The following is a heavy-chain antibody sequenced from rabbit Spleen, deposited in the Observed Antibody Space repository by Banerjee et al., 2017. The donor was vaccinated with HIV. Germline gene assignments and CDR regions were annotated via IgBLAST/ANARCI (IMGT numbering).Heavy chain of an antibody. CDR2: IDPLFGST. CDR1: GFDFSNYG. J-gene: IGHJ6*01. CDR3: ARDLVAVIGWNFSL. V-gene: IGHV1S47*01. Sequence: QEQLVESGGGLVQPGGSLKLSCKASGFDFSNYGVSWVRQAPGKGLEWIGYIDPLFGSTYYANWVNGRFTISSHNAQNTLYLQLSSLTAADTATYFCARDLVAVIGWNFSLWGPGTLVTVS. D-gene: IGHD5-1*01.